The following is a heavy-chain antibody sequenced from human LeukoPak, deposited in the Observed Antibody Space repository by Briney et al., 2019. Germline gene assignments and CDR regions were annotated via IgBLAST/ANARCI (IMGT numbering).Heavy chain of an antibody. CDR1: GGSFSGYY. J-gene: IGHJ4*02. CDR2: INHSGST. CDR3: AENFDY. Sequence: PSETLSLTCAVYGGSFSGYYWSWIRQPPGKGLEWIGEINHSGSTSYNPSLKSRVTISVDTSKNQFSLKLSSVTAADTAVYYCAENFDYWGQGTLVTVSS. V-gene: IGHV4-34*01.